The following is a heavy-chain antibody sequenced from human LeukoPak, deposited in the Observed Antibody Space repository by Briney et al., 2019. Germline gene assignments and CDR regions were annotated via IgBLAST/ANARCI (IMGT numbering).Heavy chain of an antibody. CDR1: GGSFSGYY. CDR2: INHSGST. J-gene: IGHJ4*02. Sequence: SETLSLTCAVYGGSFSGYYWSWIRQPPGKGLEWIGEINHSGSTNYNPSLKSRVTISVDTSKNQFSLKLSSVTAADTAVYYCARTNPMVRGVHFDYWGQGTLVTVSS. V-gene: IGHV4-34*01. D-gene: IGHD3-10*01. CDR3: ARTNPMVRGVHFDY.